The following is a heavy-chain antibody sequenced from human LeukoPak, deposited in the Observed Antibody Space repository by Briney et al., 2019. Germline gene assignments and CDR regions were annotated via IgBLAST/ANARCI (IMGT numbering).Heavy chain of an antibody. CDR3: ARFDTSYYFDY. CDR2: ISAYNGNT. CDR1: GYTFTSYG. J-gene: IGHJ4*02. Sequence: GASVKVSCKASGYTFTSYGISWVGQAPGQGLERMGWISAYNGNTNYAQKLQGRVTMTTDTSTSTAYMELRSLRSDDTAVYYCARFDTSYYFDYWGQGTLVTVSS. V-gene: IGHV1-18*01.